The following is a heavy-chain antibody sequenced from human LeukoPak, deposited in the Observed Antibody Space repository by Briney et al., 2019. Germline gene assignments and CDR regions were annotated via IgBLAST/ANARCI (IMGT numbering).Heavy chain of an antibody. Sequence: GGSLRPSCAASGFTFSSYWMSWVRHAPGKGLEWVANIKQDGSEKYYVDSVKGRFTISRDNAKNSLYLQMNSLRAEDTAVYYCARDSAYYYGSGSYSVYYYYYYGMDVWGQGTTVTVSS. CDR1: GFTFSSYW. V-gene: IGHV3-7*01. CDR3: ARDSAYYYGSGSYSVYYYYYYGMDV. CDR2: IKQDGSEK. J-gene: IGHJ6*02. D-gene: IGHD3-10*01.